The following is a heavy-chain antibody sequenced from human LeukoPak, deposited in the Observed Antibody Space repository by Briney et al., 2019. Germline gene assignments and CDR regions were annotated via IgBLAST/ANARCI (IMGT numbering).Heavy chain of an antibody. D-gene: IGHD6-13*01. CDR2: ITWDAGST. Sequence: PGGSLRLSCAASGFTFSDYAMHWVRQAPGKGLEWVSLITWDAGSTYYADSVKGRFTISRDNSKNSLYLQMNSLRAEDTALYYCAKGTSSWHEFDYWGQGTLVTVSS. J-gene: IGHJ4*02. CDR3: AKGTSSWHEFDY. CDR1: GFTFSDYA. V-gene: IGHV3-43D*03.